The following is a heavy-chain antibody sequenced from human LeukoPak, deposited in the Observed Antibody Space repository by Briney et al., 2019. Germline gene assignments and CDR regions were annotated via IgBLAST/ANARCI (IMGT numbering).Heavy chain of an antibody. V-gene: IGHV3-7*03. J-gene: IGHJ4*02. Sequence: GGSLRLSCAASGFTFGDTWMNWVRQAPGQGPEWVANIKQDGREKFYVASVKGRFTISRDNAKNSLYLQMNSPRAEDTALYYCATSYDMGWLIGYWGQGTLVTVSS. CDR1: GFTFGDTW. D-gene: IGHD3/OR15-3a*01. CDR3: ATSYDMGWLIGY. CDR2: IKQDGREK.